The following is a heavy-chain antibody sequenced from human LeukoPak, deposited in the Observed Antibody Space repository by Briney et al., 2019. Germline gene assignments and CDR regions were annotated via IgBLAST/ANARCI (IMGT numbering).Heavy chain of an antibody. D-gene: IGHD3-22*01. V-gene: IGHV4-61*02. J-gene: IGHJ4*02. Sequence: PSETLSLTCSVSGDSISSGNYYWTWIRQPAGKGLEWIGRIYSTGSTNYNPSLKSRVTISVDTSKNQFSLRLSSVTAADTAVYYCARATTGGYYNCRGQGTLVTVS. CDR3: ARATTGGYYNC. CDR2: IYSTGST. CDR1: GDSISSGNYY.